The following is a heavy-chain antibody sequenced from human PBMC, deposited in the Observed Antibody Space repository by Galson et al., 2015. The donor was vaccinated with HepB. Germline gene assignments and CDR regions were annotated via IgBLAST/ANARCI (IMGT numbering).Heavy chain of an antibody. Sequence: SVKVSCKASGGTFSSYAISWVRQAPGQGLEWMGGIIPIFGTANYAQKFQGRVTITADESTSTAYMELSSLRSEDTAVYYCARDRVAAADYYYYYYMDVWGKGTTVTVSS. CDR1: GGTFSSYA. J-gene: IGHJ6*03. CDR3: ARDRVAAADYYYYYYMDV. V-gene: IGHV1-69*13. CDR2: IIPIFGTA. D-gene: IGHD6-13*01.